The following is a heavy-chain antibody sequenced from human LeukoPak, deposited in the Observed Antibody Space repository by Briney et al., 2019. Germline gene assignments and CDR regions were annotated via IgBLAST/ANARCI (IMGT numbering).Heavy chain of an antibody. CDR2: INHSGST. V-gene: IGHV4-34*01. Sequence: NPSETLSLTCAVYGVSFSGYYWSWIRQPPGKGLEWIGEINHSGSTNHNPSLKSRVTISVDTSKNQFSLKLSSVTAADTAVYYCARLYSSSWYDDYWGQGTLVTVSS. CDR1: GVSFSGYY. J-gene: IGHJ4*02. D-gene: IGHD6-13*01. CDR3: ARLYSSSWYDDY.